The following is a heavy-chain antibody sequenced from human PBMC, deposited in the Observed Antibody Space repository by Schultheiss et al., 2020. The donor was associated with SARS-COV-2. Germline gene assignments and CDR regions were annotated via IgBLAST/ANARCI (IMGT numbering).Heavy chain of an antibody. Sequence: SETLSLTCTVSGGSISSSSYYWSWIRQPPGKGLEWIGYIYYSGSTNYNPSLKSRVTISVDTSKNQFSLKLSSVTAADTAVYYCARGEFGIAAALDYWGQGTLVTVSS. D-gene: IGHD6-13*01. V-gene: IGHV4-61*05. CDR3: ARGEFGIAAALDY. CDR2: IYYSGST. CDR1: GGSISSSSYY. J-gene: IGHJ4*02.